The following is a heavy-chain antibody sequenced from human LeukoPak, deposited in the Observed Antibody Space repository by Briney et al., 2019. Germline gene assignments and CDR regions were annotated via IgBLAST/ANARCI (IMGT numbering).Heavy chain of an antibody. D-gene: IGHD1-26*01. V-gene: IGHV4-59*01. CDR2: IYYSGST. J-gene: IGHJ4*02. CDR1: GGSISSYY. Sequence: SETLSLTCTVSGGSISSYYWSWIRQPPGKGLEWIGYIYYSGSTNYYPSLKSRVTISVDTSKNQFSLKLSSVTAADTAVYYCARAGRIVGATTHFFDYWGQGTLVTVSS. CDR3: ARAGRIVGATTHFFDY.